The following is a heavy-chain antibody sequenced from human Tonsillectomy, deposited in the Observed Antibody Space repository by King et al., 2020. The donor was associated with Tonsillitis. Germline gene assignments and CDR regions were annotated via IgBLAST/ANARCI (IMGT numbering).Heavy chain of an antibody. CDR3: ARDRKYQLHRPFFDY. CDR1: GFTFSSYW. V-gene: IGHV3-7*03. D-gene: IGHD2-2*01. J-gene: IGHJ4*02. CDR2: IRQDGSEK. Sequence: VQLVESGGGLVQPGGSLRLSCAASGFTFSSYWMSWVRQAPGKGLEWVANIRQDGSEKYYVDSVKGRFTISRDNAKNSLYLQMNSLRAEDTAVYYCARDRKYQLHRPFFDYWGRGTLVTVSS.